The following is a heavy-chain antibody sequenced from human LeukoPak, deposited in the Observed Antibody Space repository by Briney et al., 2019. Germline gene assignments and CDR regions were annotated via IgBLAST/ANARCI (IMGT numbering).Heavy chain of an antibody. CDR2: IIPIFGTA. CDR3: AREKGGSHTIFGVVTGYFDY. J-gene: IGHJ4*02. Sequence: GASVKVSCKASGGTFSSYAISWVRQAPGQGLEWMGGIIPIFGTANYAQKFQGRVTITADESTSTAYMELSSLRSEDTAVYYCAREKGGSHTIFGVVTGYFDYWGQGTLVTVSS. CDR1: GGTFSSYA. D-gene: IGHD3-3*01. V-gene: IGHV1-69*13.